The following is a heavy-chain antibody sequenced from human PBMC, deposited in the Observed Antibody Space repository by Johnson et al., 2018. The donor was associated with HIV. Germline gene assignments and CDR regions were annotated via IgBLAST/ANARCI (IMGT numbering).Heavy chain of an antibody. Sequence: HVQLVESGGGVVQPGRSLILSCAASGFTFSSYAMHWVRQAPGKGLEWVAVISYDGSEKYFADSVKGRFTISRDNSKNTLFMQMNSLRGEDTAVYYCASGEVHIPESYYVTVSRAFDIWGQGTMVSVSS. V-gene: IGHV3-30*04. CDR3: ASGEVHIPESYYVTVSRAFDI. D-gene: IGHD1-26*01. CDR1: GFTFSSYA. J-gene: IGHJ3*02. CDR2: ISYDGSEK.